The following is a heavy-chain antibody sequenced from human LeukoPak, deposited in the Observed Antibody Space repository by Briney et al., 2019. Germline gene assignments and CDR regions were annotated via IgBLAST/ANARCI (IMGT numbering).Heavy chain of an antibody. Sequence: PSETLSLTCTVSGGSISSGDYYWSWIRQPPGTGLEWIGYIYYSGSTYYNPSLKSRVTISVDTSKNQFSLKLSSVTAADTAVYYCAREMGQLVEGDWFDPWGQGTLVTVSS. V-gene: IGHV4-30-4*08. D-gene: IGHD6-6*01. CDR2: IYYSGST. J-gene: IGHJ5*02. CDR3: AREMGQLVEGDWFDP. CDR1: GGSISSGDYY.